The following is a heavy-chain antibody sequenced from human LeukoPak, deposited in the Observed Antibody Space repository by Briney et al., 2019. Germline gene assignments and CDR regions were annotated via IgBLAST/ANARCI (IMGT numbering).Heavy chain of an antibody. CDR3: AREWYTSSHRGGRFDP. J-gene: IGHJ5*02. V-gene: IGHV1-2*06. CDR2: INPNSGAT. CDR1: GYTFTDYY. D-gene: IGHD6-13*01. Sequence: ASVRVSCKASGYTFTDYYIHWVRQAPGQGLEWLGRINPNSGATNYAQKFQGRVTMTRDTSIGTAYMELSRLRSDDTAVYYCAREWYTSSHRGGRFDPWGQGTLVTISS.